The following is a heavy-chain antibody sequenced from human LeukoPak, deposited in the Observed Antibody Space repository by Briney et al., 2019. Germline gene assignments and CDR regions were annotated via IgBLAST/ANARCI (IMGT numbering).Heavy chain of an antibody. V-gene: IGHV1-18*01. CDR1: GYTFTSYG. D-gene: IGHD6-13*01. Sequence: ASVKVSCKASGYTFTSYGISWVRQAPGQGLEWMGWISAHNGNTNYAQKLQGRVTVTTDTSTSTAYMELRSLRSDDTAVYYCARDRDSSSWENHAFDIWGQGTMVTVSP. J-gene: IGHJ3*02. CDR3: ARDRDSSSWENHAFDI. CDR2: ISAHNGNT.